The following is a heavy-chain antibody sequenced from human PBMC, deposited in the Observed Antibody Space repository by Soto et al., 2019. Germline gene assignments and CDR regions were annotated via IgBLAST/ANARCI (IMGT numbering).Heavy chain of an antibody. Sequence: SETLFLTCSVSGGSISSYYWSWIRQPPGKGLEWIGYIYYSGSTNYNPSLKSRVTISVDTSKNQFSLKLSSVTAADTAVYYCARDIAGSWFDPWGQETLVTVSS. V-gene: IGHV4-59*01. CDR3: ARDIAGSWFDP. CDR1: GGSISSYY. J-gene: IGHJ5*02. CDR2: IYYSGST. D-gene: IGHD1-26*01.